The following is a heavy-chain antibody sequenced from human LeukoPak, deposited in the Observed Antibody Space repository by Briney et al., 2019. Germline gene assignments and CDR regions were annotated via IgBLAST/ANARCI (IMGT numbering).Heavy chain of an antibody. J-gene: IGHJ4*02. D-gene: IGHD3-3*01. CDR2: FDPEDGET. V-gene: IGHV1-24*01. CDR3: ATVEYYDFWSGYYTLDY. Sequence: ASVKVSCKVSGYTLTELSMHWVRQAPGKGLEWMGGFDPEDGETIYAQKFQGRVTMTEDTSIDTAYMELSSLRSEDTAVYYCATVEYYDFWSGYYTLDYWGQGTLVTVSS. CDR1: GYTLTELS.